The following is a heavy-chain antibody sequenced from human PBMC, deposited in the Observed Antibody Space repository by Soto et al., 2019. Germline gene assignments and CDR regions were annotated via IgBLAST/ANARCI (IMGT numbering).Heavy chain of an antibody. D-gene: IGHD5-12*01. CDR3: ARVGGYSGYEAYYYYMDV. CDR2: IYYSGST. V-gene: IGHV4-59*01. Sequence: SETLSLTCTVSGGSISSYYWSWIRQPPGKGLEWIGYIYYSGSTNYNPSLKSRVTISVDTSKNHFSLKLSSVTAADTALYYCARVGGYSGYEAYYYYMDVWGKGTTVTVSS. J-gene: IGHJ6*03. CDR1: GGSISSYY.